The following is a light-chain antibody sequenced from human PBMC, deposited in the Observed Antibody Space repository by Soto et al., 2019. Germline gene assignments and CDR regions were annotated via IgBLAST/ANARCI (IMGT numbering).Light chain of an antibody. Sequence: DIQLTQSPSFLSASVGDRVTITCRASQGISSYLAWYQQKAGKAPKVLIYTASTLQSGVPSRFSGSGSGTDFTLTISCLQSEDFATYYCQQYYSYPRTFGQGTKVDIK. CDR1: QGISSY. J-gene: IGKJ1*01. CDR3: QQYYSYPRT. CDR2: TAS. V-gene: IGKV1-9*01.